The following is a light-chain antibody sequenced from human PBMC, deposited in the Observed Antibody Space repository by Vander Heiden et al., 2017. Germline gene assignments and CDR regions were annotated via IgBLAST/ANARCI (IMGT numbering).Light chain of an antibody. Sequence: DAVLTQSPLSPPVTLGQPASISCRSSQSLVYSDGNTYLNWFHQRPGQSPRRLIYKVSNRDSGVPDRFSGSVSGTDFILRISRVEAEDVGVYYCMQGTHWPYTFGQGTNLEIK. CDR1: QSLVYSDGNTY. CDR3: MQGTHWPYT. CDR2: KVS. V-gene: IGKV2-30*01. J-gene: IGKJ2*01.